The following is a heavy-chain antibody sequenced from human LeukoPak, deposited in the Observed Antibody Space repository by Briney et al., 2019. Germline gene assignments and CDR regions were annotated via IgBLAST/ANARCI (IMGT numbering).Heavy chain of an antibody. D-gene: IGHD2/OR15-2a*01. V-gene: IGHV1-46*01. CDR2: INPSGGST. Sequence: GASVKDSCKASGYTFSDYYMHWVRQAPGQGLEWMGVINPSGGSTRYAQKFQGRVTMTRDMSTSTVDMELSSLRSEDTAVYYCARDGCSSTTNCDENNWFDPWGQGTLVIVSS. CDR1: GYTFSDYY. J-gene: IGHJ5*02. CDR3: ARDGCSSTTNCDENNWFDP.